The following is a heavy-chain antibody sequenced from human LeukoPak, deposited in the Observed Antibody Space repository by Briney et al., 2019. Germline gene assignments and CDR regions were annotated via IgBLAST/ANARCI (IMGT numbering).Heavy chain of an antibody. CDR1: GFTFDDYA. CDR2: ISGGGGST. Sequence: GGSLRLSCAASGFTFDDYAMHWVRQAPGKGLEWVSLISGGGGSTYYADSVKGRFTISREKSKNTLYIRMNSLRTEDPALYYCAKVTFFWSGYLDYWGQGTLVTVSS. J-gene: IGHJ4*02. CDR3: AKVTFFWSGYLDY. D-gene: IGHD3-3*01. V-gene: IGHV3-43*02.